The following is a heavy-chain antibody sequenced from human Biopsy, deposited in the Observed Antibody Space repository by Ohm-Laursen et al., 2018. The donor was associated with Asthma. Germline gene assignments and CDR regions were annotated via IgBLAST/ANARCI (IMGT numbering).Heavy chain of an antibody. V-gene: IGHV1-69*13. D-gene: IGHD2-2*01. CDR2: INSVFGTT. CDR3: ARKAGSCISRTCYSLDF. Sequence: SVKVSCKSLGGTFNTYVIGWVRQAPGQGLEWMGGINSVFGTTTYPQKFQDRVTITADDSTSTVYMELSSLRSEDTAVYYCARKAGSCISRTCYSLDFWGQGTLGTVSP. J-gene: IGHJ4*02. CDR1: GGTFNTYV.